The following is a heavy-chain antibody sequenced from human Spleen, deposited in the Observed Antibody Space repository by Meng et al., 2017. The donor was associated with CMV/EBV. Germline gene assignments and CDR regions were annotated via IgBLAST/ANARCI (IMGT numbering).Heavy chain of an antibody. CDR2: IRYDESDT. Sequence: GESLKISCAASGFTFSSYGMHWVRQAPGKGLEWVALIRYDESDTFYADSVKGRFTISRDNSKNTLYLQMNSLRDEDTALYYCAKAPGAYCSSTSCYNHFDYWGQGTLVTVSS. V-gene: IGHV3-30*02. D-gene: IGHD2-2*02. CDR1: GFTFSSYG. CDR3: AKAPGAYCSSTSCYNHFDY. J-gene: IGHJ4*02.